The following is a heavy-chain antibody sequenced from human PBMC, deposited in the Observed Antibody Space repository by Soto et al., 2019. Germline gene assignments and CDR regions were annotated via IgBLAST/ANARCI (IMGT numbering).Heavy chain of an antibody. V-gene: IGHV5-51*01. CDR2: VYPGDSST. D-gene: IGHD3-16*02. CDR3: ARGPTIVSVWGSDQHDFQDV. CDR1: IYRSATDW. J-gene: IGHJ6*02. Sequence: AESMKISCKASIYRSATDWHAWLRQMPGRGTEWMGMVYPGDSSTKYGPSFQGRITISADTSMNTAYLQRSSLEASDTAMYYCARGPTIVSVWGSDQHDFQDVSSQRSTVTVS.